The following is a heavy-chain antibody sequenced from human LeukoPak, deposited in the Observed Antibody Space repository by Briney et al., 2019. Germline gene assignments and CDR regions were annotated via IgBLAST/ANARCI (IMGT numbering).Heavy chain of an antibody. CDR1: GFTFSSYG. CDR2: ISYDGSNK. D-gene: IGHD1-26*01. Sequence: GGSLRLSCAASGFTFSSYGMHWVRQAPGKGLEWVAVISYDGSNKYYADSVKGRFTISRDNAKNSLYLQMNSLRAEDMALYYCAKALGSIVGATLFDYWGQGTLVTVSS. V-gene: IGHV3-30*18. CDR3: AKALGSIVGATLFDY. J-gene: IGHJ4*02.